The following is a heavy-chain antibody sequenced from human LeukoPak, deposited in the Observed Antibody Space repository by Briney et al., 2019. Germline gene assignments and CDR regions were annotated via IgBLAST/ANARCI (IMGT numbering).Heavy chain of an antibody. J-gene: IGHJ4*02. CDR2: ISDIGSI. V-gene: IGHV4-59*08. D-gene: IGHD2/OR15-2a*01. CDR3: AGHHPRNTVDF. CDR1: GGSISSYY. Sequence: ETLSLTCTVSGGSISSYYWSWIRQPPGKGLEWIAYISDIGSINYNPSLKSRVTISLDTSKNQFSPKLSSVTAADTAVYYCAGHHPRNTVDFWGQGTLVTVSS.